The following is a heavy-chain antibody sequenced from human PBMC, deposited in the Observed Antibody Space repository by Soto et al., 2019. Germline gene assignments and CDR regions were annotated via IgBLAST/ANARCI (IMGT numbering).Heavy chain of an antibody. Sequence: SETLSLTCTVSGGSISSGDYYWSWIRQPPGKGLEWIGHIYYSGSTYYNPSLKSRVTISVDTSKNQFSLKLSSVTAADTAVYYCARVGQSSSARYYYYGMDVWGQGTTVTVSS. J-gene: IGHJ6*02. D-gene: IGHD6-6*01. CDR2: IYYSGST. CDR3: ARVGQSSSARYYYYGMDV. V-gene: IGHV4-30-4*01. CDR1: GGSISSGDYY.